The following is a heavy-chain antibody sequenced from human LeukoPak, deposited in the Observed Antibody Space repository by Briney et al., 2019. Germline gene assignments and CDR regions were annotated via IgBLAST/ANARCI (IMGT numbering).Heavy chain of an antibody. CDR2: IGAGGDP. CDR3: ARGTVATIGWYFDL. CDR1: GFTFSSYD. J-gene: IGHJ2*01. V-gene: IGHV3-13*05. D-gene: IGHD5-12*01. Sequence: GGSLRLSCAASGFTFSSYDMHWVRQATGKGLEWVSTIGAGGDPHYPGSVKGRFTISRENAKNSLYLQMNSLRAGDTAMYYCARGTVATIGWYFDLWGRGTLVTVSS.